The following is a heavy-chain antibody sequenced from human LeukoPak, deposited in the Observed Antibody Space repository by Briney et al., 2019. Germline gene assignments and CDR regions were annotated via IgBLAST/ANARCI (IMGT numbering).Heavy chain of an antibody. J-gene: IGHJ5*02. CDR3: ARDRWFDL. V-gene: IGHV4-59*11. CDR1: GAPISSHY. Sequence: SQTLSITCTVSGAPISSHYWSWVRQPPGKGLEWIGYISGSTSYNPSLKSRVTISIDIPKNQFSMKLSSVTAADTAVYYCARDRWFDLWGQGTLVIVSS. CDR2: ISGST.